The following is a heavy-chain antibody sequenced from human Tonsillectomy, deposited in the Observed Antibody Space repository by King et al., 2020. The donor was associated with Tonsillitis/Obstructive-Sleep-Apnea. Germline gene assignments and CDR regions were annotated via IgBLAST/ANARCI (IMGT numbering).Heavy chain of an antibody. Sequence: VQLVQSGAEVKKPGESLKISCKGSGYSFTSYWIGWVRQMPGKGLEWMGIIYPGDSDTRYSPSFQGQVTISADKSISTAYLQWSSLKASDTAMYYCARHTDYYDSSGFAFDIWGQGTMVTVSS. J-gene: IGHJ3*02. D-gene: IGHD3-22*01. CDR3: ARHTDYYDSSGFAFDI. CDR1: GYSFTSYW. V-gene: IGHV5-51*01. CDR2: IYPGDSDT.